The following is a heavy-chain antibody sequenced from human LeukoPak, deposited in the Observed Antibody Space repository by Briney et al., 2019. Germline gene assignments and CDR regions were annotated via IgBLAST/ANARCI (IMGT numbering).Heavy chain of an antibody. V-gene: IGHV1-2*02. J-gene: IGHJ4*02. CDR1: GYTFTSYY. Sequence: ASVKVPCKASGYTFTSYYIHWVRQTPGQGFEWMGWINPNSGGTNYAQKLQGRVTMTRDTSISTAYMELSRLRSDDTAVYYCARERLSPGKGFDYWGQGTLVTVSS. CDR3: ARERLSPGKGFDY. D-gene: IGHD4-23*01. CDR2: INPNSGGT.